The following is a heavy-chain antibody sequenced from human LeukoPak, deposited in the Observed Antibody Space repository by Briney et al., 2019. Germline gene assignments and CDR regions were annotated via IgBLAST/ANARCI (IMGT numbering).Heavy chain of an antibody. D-gene: IGHD3-3*01. CDR3: ARQNDFWSGYAFFDY. Sequence: PSETLSLTCTVSGGSISSSSYYWGWIRQPPGKGLEWIGSIYYSGSTYYNPSLKSRVTISVDTSKNQFSLKRSSVTAADTAVYYCARQNDFWSGYAFFDYWGQGTLVTVSS. CDR2: IYYSGST. J-gene: IGHJ4*02. CDR1: GGSISSSSYY. V-gene: IGHV4-39*01.